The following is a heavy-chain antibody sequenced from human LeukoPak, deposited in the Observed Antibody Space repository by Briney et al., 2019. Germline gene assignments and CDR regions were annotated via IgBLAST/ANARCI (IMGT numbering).Heavy chain of an antibody. CDR2: IYYSGST. Sequence: SQTLSLTCTVSGGSISSGDYYWSWIRQPPGKGLEWIGYIYYSGSTYYNPSLKSRITISVDTSKNQFSLKLRSVTAADTAVYYCARVSLDCSSTSCYTLFDYWGQGTLVTVSS. J-gene: IGHJ4*02. V-gene: IGHV4-30-4*08. CDR3: ARVSLDCSSTSCYTLFDY. CDR1: GGSISSGDYY. D-gene: IGHD2-2*02.